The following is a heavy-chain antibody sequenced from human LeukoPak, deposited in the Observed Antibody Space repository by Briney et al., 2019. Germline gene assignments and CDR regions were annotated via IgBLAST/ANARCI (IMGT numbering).Heavy chain of an antibody. V-gene: IGHV3-15*01. CDR1: GFIFSDAW. CDR3: ASHRGWELSFYAFDM. CDR2: IKSESDGGTT. Sequence: GGSLRLSCTASGFIFSDAWMSWVRQAPGKGLEWVGRIKSESDGGTTDYAAPVKGRFTISRDDSKNTLYLQMNSLTAEDTAVYHCASHRGWELSFYAFDMWGQGKRVTVSS. J-gene: IGHJ3*02. D-gene: IGHD3-10*01.